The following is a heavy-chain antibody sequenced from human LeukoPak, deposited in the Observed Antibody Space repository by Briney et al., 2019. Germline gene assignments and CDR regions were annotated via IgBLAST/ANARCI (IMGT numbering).Heavy chain of an antibody. J-gene: IGHJ4*02. Sequence: GRSLRLXCVASGFTFSSYGMHWVRQAPGKGLEWVALIWYDGSNKYYADSVKGRFTISRDNSKNTLYLQMNSLRADDTAVYYCAKGVYGGNSVPENYWGQGTLVTVSS. D-gene: IGHD4-23*01. CDR1: GFTFSSYG. CDR3: AKGVYGGNSVPENY. V-gene: IGHV3-33*06. CDR2: IWYDGSNK.